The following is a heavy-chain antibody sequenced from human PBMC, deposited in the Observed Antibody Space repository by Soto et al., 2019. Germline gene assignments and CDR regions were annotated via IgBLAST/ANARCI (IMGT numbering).Heavy chain of an antibody. CDR2: INAGNGNT. D-gene: IGHD6-13*01. CDR3: ARIPYSSSWYGVAFDI. J-gene: IGHJ3*02. Sequence: ASVKVSCKASGYTFTSYAMHWVRQAPGQRLEWMGWINAGNGNTKYSQKFQGRVTITRDTSASTAYMELSSLRSEDTAVYYCARIPYSSSWYGVAFDIWGQGTMVTVSS. CDR1: GYTFTSYA. V-gene: IGHV1-3*01.